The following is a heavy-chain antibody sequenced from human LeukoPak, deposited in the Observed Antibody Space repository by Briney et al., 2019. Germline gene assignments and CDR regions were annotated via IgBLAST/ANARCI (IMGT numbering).Heavy chain of an antibody. CDR1: GGSFSGYY. V-gene: IGHV4-34*01. Sequence: SETLSLTCAVYGGSFSGYYWSWIRQPPGKGLEWIGEINHSGSTNYNPSLKSRVTISVDTSKNQFSLKLSSVTAADTAVYYCARGTLGGGAFDIWGQGTMVTVSS. CDR3: ARGTLGGGAFDI. D-gene: IGHD2-15*01. CDR2: INHSGST. J-gene: IGHJ3*02.